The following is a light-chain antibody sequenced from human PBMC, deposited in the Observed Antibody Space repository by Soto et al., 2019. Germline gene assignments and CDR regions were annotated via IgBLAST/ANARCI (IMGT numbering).Light chain of an antibody. Sequence: EIVLTQSPGTLSLSPGERATLSCRASQSVRNNYLAWYQQRPGQAPRLLIYAASSRATGIPDRFSGSGSGTDFTLTISSLQPEDFATYYCQQSYSTPQTFGQGTKVDNK. J-gene: IGKJ1*01. CDR2: AAS. CDR1: QSVRNNY. CDR3: QQSYSTPQT. V-gene: IGKV3-20*01.